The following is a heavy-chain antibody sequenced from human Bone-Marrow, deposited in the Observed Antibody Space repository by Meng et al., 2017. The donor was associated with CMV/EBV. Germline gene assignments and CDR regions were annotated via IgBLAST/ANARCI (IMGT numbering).Heavy chain of an antibody. CDR2: IGSSSTI. D-gene: IGHD3-10*01. V-gene: IGHV3-69-1*01. Sequence: GGSLRLSCAASGFTFSSYAMSWVRQAPGKGLEWVSSIGSSSTIYYADSVKGRFTISRDNAKNSLYLQMNSLRAEDTAVYYCARDTRSYPTGVHYWGQGTLVTVSS. CDR3: ARDTRSYPTGVHY. CDR1: GFTFSSYA. J-gene: IGHJ4*02.